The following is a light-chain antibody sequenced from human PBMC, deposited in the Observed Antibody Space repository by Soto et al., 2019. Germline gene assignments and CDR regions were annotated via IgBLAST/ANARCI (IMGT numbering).Light chain of an antibody. CDR1: QGICNY. CDR3: QKYNSAPRT. Sequence: DIQMTQSPSSLSPSVGDRVTITCRSSQGICNYLAWYQQKPGKVPKLLIYAASTLQSGVPSRFSGSGSGTDFTLTISSLQPEDVATYYCQKYNSAPRTFGQGTKVDIK. V-gene: IGKV1-27*01. CDR2: AAS. J-gene: IGKJ1*01.